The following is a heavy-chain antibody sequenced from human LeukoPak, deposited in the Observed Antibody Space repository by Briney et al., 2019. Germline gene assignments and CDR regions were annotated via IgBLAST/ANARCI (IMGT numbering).Heavy chain of an antibody. CDR1: GGSFSGYY. Sequence: SETLSLTCAVYGGSFSGYYWSWIRQPPGKGLEWIGEINQSGSTNYNPSLKSRVTISVDTSKNQFSLKLSSVTAADTAAYYCARGESDDILTGYSYYFDYWGQGTLVTVSS. J-gene: IGHJ4*02. CDR2: INQSGST. CDR3: ARGESDDILTGYSYYFDY. V-gene: IGHV4-34*01. D-gene: IGHD3-9*01.